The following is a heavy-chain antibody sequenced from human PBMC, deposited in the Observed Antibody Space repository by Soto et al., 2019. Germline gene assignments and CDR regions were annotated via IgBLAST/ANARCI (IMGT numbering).Heavy chain of an antibody. Sequence: SETLSLTCTVSGGSISSHYWSWIRQPPGQGLEWIGYIYYSGSTNYNPSLKSRVTISVDTSKSQFSLRLSSVTAADTAVYYCAGSVTMYYFDYWGQGTLVTVSS. CDR2: IYYSGST. D-gene: IGHD4-17*01. V-gene: IGHV4-59*08. CDR1: GGSISSHY. CDR3: AGSVTMYYFDY. J-gene: IGHJ4*02.